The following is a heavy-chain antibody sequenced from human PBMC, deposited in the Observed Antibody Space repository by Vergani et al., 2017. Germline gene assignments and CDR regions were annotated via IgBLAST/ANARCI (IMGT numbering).Heavy chain of an antibody. Sequence: EVQLVESGGGLVQPGGSLRLSCAASGFTFSSYEMNWVRQAPGKGLEWVSYISSSGSTIYYADSVKGRFTISRDNAKNSLYLQMNSLRAEDTAVYYCARVGGEGSGYSYGHYYYMDVWGKGP. D-gene: IGHD5-18*01. CDR1: GFTFSSYE. J-gene: IGHJ6*03. V-gene: IGHV3-48*03. CDR2: ISSSGSTI. CDR3: ARVGGEGSGYSYGHYYYMDV.